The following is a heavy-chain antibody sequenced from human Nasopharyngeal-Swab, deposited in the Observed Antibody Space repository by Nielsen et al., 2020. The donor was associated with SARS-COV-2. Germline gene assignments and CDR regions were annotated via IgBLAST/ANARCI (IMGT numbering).Heavy chain of an antibody. CDR1: GFSFSSYD. V-gene: IGHV3-30*03. CDR2: ISYDGGQK. J-gene: IGHJ6*02. CDR3: ARGHYGLDV. Sequence: GESLKISCAASGFSFSSYDIHWVRQAPGKGLEWVAGISYDGGQKYYGGSVQGRFTTSRDNAKNSLYLQMNTLRTEDTAVYYCARGHYGLDVWGQGTMVTVSS.